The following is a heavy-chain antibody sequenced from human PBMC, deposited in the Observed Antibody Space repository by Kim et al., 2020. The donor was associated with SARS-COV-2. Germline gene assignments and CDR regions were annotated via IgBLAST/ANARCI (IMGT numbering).Heavy chain of an antibody. Sequence: GGSLRLSCAASGFTFSSYAMSWVRQAPGKGLEWVSAISGSGGSTYYADSVKGRFTISRDNSKNTLYLQMNSLRAEDTAVYYCARLRLGELSRGSCFDYWGQGTLVTVSS. CDR2: ISGSGGST. J-gene: IGHJ4*02. V-gene: IGHV3-23*01. CDR3: ARLRLGELSRGSCFDY. D-gene: IGHD3-16*02. CDR1: GFTFSSYA.